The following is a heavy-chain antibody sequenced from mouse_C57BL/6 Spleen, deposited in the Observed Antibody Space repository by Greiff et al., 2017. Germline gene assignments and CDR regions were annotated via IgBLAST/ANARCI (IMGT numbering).Heavy chain of an antibody. CDR2: IYPGSGSN. Sequence: QVQLMQPGAELVKPGASVQMSCKASGYTFTSYWITWVKQRPGQGLEWLGDIYPGSGSNNYNEKLKSKVTLTVDPSSSTAYMQLSSLKSEDSAGYYCASYSNYDARDYWGQGTSVTVSS. J-gene: IGHJ4*01. D-gene: IGHD2-5*01. CDR3: ASYSNYDARDY. V-gene: IGHV1-55*01. CDR1: GYTFTSYW.